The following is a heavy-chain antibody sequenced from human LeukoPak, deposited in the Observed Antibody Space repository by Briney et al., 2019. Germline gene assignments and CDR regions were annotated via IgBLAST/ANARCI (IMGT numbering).Heavy chain of an antibody. CDR1: GYTFTSYG. CDR2: ISAYNGNT. D-gene: IGHD6-19*01. CDR3: ARDLKIAVAGTDLGVDY. V-gene: IGHV1-18*01. Sequence: GASVKVSCKASGYTFTSYGISWARQAPGQGLEWMGWISAYNGNTKYAQKLQGRVTMTTDTSTSTAYMELRSLRSDDTAVYYCARDLKIAVAGTDLGVDYWGQGTLVTVSS. J-gene: IGHJ4*02.